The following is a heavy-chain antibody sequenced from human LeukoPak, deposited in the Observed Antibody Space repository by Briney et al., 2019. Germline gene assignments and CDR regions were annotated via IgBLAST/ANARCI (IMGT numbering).Heavy chain of an antibody. CDR3: ARHYIASGGGDAFDI. Sequence: SETLYLTCTVSGGSIRSYYWSWIRQSPGKGLEWIGYIYYSGSTDYNPSLKSRVTISVDTSKNQFSLKLNSVTAADTAVYYCARHYIASGGGDAFDIWGQGTMVTVSS. CDR1: GGSIRSYY. V-gene: IGHV4-59*08. CDR2: IYYSGST. D-gene: IGHD6-13*01. J-gene: IGHJ3*02.